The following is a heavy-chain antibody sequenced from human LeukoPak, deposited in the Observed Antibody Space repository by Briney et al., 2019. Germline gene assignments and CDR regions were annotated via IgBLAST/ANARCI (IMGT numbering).Heavy chain of an antibody. Sequence: ASVKVSCKASGYTFTSYGISWVRQAPGQGLEWMGWISAYNGNTNYAQKLQGRVTMTTDTSTSTAYMELRSLRSDDTAVYYCARDKPYYYDSSGYYYGRGAMDNWFDPWGQGTMVTVFS. V-gene: IGHV1-18*01. CDR3: ARDKPYYYDSSGYYYGRGAMDNWFDP. CDR2: ISAYNGNT. CDR1: GYTFTSYG. J-gene: IGHJ3*01. D-gene: IGHD3-22*01.